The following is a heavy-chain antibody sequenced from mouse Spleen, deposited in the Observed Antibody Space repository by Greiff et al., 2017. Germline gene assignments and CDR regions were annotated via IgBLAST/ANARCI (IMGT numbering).Heavy chain of an antibody. CDR1: GFSLTSYG. CDR2: IWGVGST. CDR3: ASGSNRFAY. V-gene: IGHV2-6*01. Sequence: VQLQQSGPGLVAPSQSLSITCTVSGFSLTSYGVDWVRQSPGKGLEWLGVIWGVGSTNYNSALKSRLSISKDNSKSQVFLKMNSLQTDDTAMYYCASGSNRFAYWGQGTLVTVSA. J-gene: IGHJ3*01. D-gene: IGHD2-5*01.